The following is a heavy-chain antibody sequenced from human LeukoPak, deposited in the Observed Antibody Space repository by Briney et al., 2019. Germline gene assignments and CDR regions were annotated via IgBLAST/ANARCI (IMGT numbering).Heavy chain of an antibody. J-gene: IGHJ4*02. CDR2: ISSSSSYI. CDR3: ARVTAYYYDSSGYFDQ. CDR1: GFTFSSYS. Sequence: GGSLRLSCAASGFTFSSYSMNWVRQAPGKGLEWVSSISSSSSYIYYADSVKGRFTISRDNAKNSLYLQVNSLRAEDTAVYYCARVTAYYYDSSGYFDQWGQGTLVTVSS. V-gene: IGHV3-21*01. D-gene: IGHD3-22*01.